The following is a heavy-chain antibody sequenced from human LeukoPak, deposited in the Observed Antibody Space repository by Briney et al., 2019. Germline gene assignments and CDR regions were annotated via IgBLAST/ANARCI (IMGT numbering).Heavy chain of an antibody. D-gene: IGHD2-21*01. Sequence: GESLKISCKTAGYIFTDYWIGWVRQMPGKGLEWMGIIYPDDSDTRYSPSFQGQVTISADRSISTAYLQWSSLKASDTAIYYCARHDGPGLADWSDPWGQGTLVTVSS. V-gene: IGHV5-51*01. J-gene: IGHJ5*02. CDR1: GYIFTDYW. CDR2: IYPDDSDT. CDR3: ARHDGPGLADWSDP.